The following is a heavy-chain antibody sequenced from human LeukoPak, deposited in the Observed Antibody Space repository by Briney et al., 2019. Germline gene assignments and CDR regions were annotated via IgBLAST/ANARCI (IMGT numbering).Heavy chain of an antibody. CDR1: GFTFSNYW. J-gene: IGHJ4*02. CDR2: INPDGSTI. Sequence: GGSLRLSCAASGFTFSNYWVHWVRQAPGKGLVWVSRINPDGSTINYADSVKGRFTISRDNAKNTLYLQMNSLRAEDTAVYYCAKTPMITFGGVIVERYYFDYWGQGTLVTVSS. D-gene: IGHD3-16*02. V-gene: IGHV3-74*01. CDR3: AKTPMITFGGVIVERYYFDY.